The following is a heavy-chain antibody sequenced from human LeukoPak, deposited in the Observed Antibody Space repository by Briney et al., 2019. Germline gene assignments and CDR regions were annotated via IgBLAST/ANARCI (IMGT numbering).Heavy chain of an antibody. J-gene: IGHJ4*02. CDR2: ISSSSSYI. D-gene: IGHD5-12*01. CDR3: ARVRGYSGYDFSY. V-gene: IGHV3-21*01. CDR1: GFTFSSYS. Sequence: GGSLRLSCAASGFTFSSYSMNWVRQAPGKGLEWVSSISSSSSYIYYADSVKGRFTISRDNAKNSLYLQMNSLRAEDTAVYYCARVRGYSGYDFSYWGQGTLVTVSS.